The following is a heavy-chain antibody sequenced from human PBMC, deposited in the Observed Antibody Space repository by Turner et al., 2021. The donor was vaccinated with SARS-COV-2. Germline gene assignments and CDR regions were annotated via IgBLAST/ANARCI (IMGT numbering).Heavy chain of an antibody. Sequence: QITSKDSGPTLVKPTQTLTLTCSFPGLSLSTSGVGVGWIRQPPGKALEWLAPIYWDDDKRYSPSLMSMLTITKDTSRNQVVRTMTDLDPVDTATDYCPLSPVKRRGVPFDYWGQGTLVTVSS. J-gene: IGHJ4*02. CDR1: GLSLSTSGVG. CDR2: IYWDDDK. V-gene: IGHV2-5*02. CDR3: PLSPVKRRGVPFDY. D-gene: IGHD3-10*01.